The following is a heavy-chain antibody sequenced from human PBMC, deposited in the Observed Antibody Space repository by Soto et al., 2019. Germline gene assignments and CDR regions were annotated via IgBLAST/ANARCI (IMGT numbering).Heavy chain of an antibody. CDR1: GGSFSGYY. J-gene: IGHJ5*02. V-gene: IGHV4-34*01. CDR2: INHSGST. CDR3: ARGSKAPEVVAAVNWFDP. D-gene: IGHD2-15*01. Sequence: PSETLSLTCAVYGGSFSGYYWSWIRQPPGKGLEWIGEINHSGSTNYNPSLKSRVTISVDTSKNQFSLKLSSVTAADTAVYYFARGSKAPEVVAAVNWFDPWGQGTLVTVSS.